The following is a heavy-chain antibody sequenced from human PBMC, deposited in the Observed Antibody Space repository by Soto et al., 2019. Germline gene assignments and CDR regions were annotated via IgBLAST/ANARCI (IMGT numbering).Heavy chain of an antibody. CDR3: ARIGFYDFWSGYESPMDV. CDR2: ISSSGTTI. CDR1: GFTFSSYS. D-gene: IGHD3-3*01. Sequence: EVQLVESGGGLVQPGGSLRLSCAASGFTFSSYSMNWVRQAPGKGLEWVSFISSSGTTIYYADSVKGRFTISSDNANNTLYLQINSLRAEDTAVYYCARIGFYDFWSGYESPMDVWGKGNTVTVSS. J-gene: IGHJ6*03. V-gene: IGHV3-48*01.